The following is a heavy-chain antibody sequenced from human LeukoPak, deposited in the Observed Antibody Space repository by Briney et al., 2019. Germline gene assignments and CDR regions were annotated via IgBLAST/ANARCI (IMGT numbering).Heavy chain of an antibody. CDR2: IYTSGST. Sequence: SQTLSPTCTVSGGSISSGSYYWSWIRQPAGKGLEWIGRIYTSGSTNYNPSLKSRVTISVDTSKNQFSLKLSSVTAADTAVYYCARALYDSSLRATWFDPWGQGTLVTVSS. V-gene: IGHV4-61*02. CDR1: GGSISSGSYY. D-gene: IGHD3-22*01. J-gene: IGHJ5*02. CDR3: ARALYDSSLRATWFDP.